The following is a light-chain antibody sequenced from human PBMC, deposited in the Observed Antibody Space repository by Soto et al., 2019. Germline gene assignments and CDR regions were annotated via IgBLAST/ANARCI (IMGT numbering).Light chain of an antibody. CDR2: GAS. CDR3: QQYGSSPGYT. V-gene: IGKV3-20*01. CDR1: QSVSSSY. Sequence: EIVLTQSPGTLSLSPGERATLSCRASQSVSSSYLAWYQQKPGQAPRLLIYGASSRATGFPDRFSGSGSGTDFTITISRLEPEDFAVYYCQQYGSSPGYTFGQGTKLEIK. J-gene: IGKJ2*01.